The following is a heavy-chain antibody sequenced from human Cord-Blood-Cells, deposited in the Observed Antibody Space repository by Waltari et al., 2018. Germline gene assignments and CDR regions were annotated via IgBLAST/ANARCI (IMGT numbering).Heavy chain of an antibody. D-gene: IGHD2-8*01. CDR3: ARVVGYCTNGVCYAFDI. V-gene: IGHV3-21*01. CDR2: ISSSSSYI. Sequence: EVQLVESGGGLVKPGGSLRLSCAASGFTFSSYRMNWVRQAAGKGLEWVSSISSSSSYIYYADSVKGRFTISRDNAKNSLYLQMNSLRAEDTAVYYCARVVGYCTNGVCYAFDIWGQGTMVTVSS. CDR1: GFTFSSYR. J-gene: IGHJ3*02.